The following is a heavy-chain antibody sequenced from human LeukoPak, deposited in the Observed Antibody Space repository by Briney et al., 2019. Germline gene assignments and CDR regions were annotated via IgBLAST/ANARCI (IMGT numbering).Heavy chain of an antibody. D-gene: IGHD1-26*01. J-gene: IGHJ4*02. CDR1: GFTFSNYW. Sequence: GGSLRLSCAASGFTFSNYWMTWVRRAPERGLEWVANIKSGGSQKDYVDSVKGRFTVSRDNAKNSVYLEMNSLRVEDTGIYYCAKGLSGSYSHVIFDYWGQGTLVTVSS. CDR3: AKGLSGSYSHVIFDY. V-gene: IGHV3-7*01. CDR2: IKSGGSQK.